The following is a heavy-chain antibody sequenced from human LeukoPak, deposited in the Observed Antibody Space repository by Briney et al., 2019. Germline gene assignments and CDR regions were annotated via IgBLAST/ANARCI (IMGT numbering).Heavy chain of an antibody. J-gene: IGHJ3*02. Sequence: SETLSLTCAVSGGSISSNKWWSWLRQPPGKALEWIGNIFYSGSTYYSPSLKSRVTISLDTSRNQFSLKLNSVTAADTAVYYCAKSNGYGLIDIWGQGTMVTVSS. CDR1: GGSISSNKW. D-gene: IGHD3-10*01. CDR3: AKSNGYGLIDI. V-gene: IGHV4-4*02. CDR2: IFYSGST.